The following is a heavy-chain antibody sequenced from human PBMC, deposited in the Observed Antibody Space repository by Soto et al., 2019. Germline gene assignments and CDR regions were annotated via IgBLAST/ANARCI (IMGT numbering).Heavy chain of an antibody. CDR3: AKDQCIAASHGIG. Sequence: QVQLVESGGGVVQPGTSLRLSCAASGFTFNNYGMHWVRQAPGTGLEWVAAIASDGSDKYYAESVKGRLTISRDNSKNTPYLQMHSLRSEDTAVYYCAKDQCIAASHGIGWGQGTIFTVSS. V-gene: IGHV3-30*18. CDR1: GFTFNNYG. D-gene: IGHD6-13*01. J-gene: IGHJ3*01. CDR2: IASDGSDK.